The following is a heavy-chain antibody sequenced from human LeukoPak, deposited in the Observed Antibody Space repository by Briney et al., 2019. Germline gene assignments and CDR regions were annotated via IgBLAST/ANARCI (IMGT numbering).Heavy chain of an antibody. CDR1: GFSLSTSGVG. CDR3: ARRHNSNNFDY. J-gene: IGHJ4*02. CDR2: IYWDDDK. Sequence: SGPTLVKPTQTLTLTCTFSGFSLSTSGVGVGWIRQPPGKALEWLALIYWDDDKRYSPSLKGRLTITKDTSKNQVVLTMTNMDPVDTATYYCARRHNSNNFDYWGQGTLVTVSS. V-gene: IGHV2-5*02. D-gene: IGHD4-11*01.